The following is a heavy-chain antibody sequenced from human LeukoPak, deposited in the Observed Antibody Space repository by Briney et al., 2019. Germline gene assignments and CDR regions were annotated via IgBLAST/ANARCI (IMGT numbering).Heavy chain of an antibody. Sequence: GGSLRLSCAASGFTFSSYSMNWVRQAPGKGLEWVSAISGSGGSTYYADSVKGRFTISRDNSKNTLYLQMNSLRAEDTAVYYCARNGPYCSGGSCYQSFDYWGQGTLVTVSS. D-gene: IGHD2-15*01. CDR2: ISGSGGST. CDR3: ARNGPYCSGGSCYQSFDY. J-gene: IGHJ4*02. V-gene: IGHV3-23*01. CDR1: GFTFSSYS.